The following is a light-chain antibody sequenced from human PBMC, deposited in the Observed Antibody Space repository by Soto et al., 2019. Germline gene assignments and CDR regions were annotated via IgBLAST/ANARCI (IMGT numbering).Light chain of an antibody. CDR3: QQYASRPWT. V-gene: IGKV3-20*01. J-gene: IGKJ1*01. CDR1: QSVSSSY. Sequence: EIVLTQSPGTLSLSPGERATLSCRASQSVSSSYLAWYQQKPGQAPRLLIYGASSRATGIPDRFSGSGSGTDFTLTISRLEPEDFAVYYCQQYASRPWTFGQGTTVDIK. CDR2: GAS.